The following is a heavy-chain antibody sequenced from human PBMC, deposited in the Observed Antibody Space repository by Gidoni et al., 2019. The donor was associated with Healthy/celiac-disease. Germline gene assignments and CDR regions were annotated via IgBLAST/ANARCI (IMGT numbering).Heavy chain of an antibody. V-gene: IGHV4-31*02. Sequence: YSGSTYYNPSLKSRVTISVDTSKNQFSLKLSSVTAADTAVYYCARSLSNYDFWSGYSQNYYGMDVWGQGTTVTVSS. CDR3: ARSLSNYDFWSGYSQNYYGMDV. CDR2: YSGST. D-gene: IGHD3-3*01. J-gene: IGHJ6*02.